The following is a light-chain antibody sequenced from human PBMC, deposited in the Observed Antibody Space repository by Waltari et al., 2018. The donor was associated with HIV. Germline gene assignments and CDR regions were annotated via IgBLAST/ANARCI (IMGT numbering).Light chain of an antibody. J-gene: IGKJ4*01. Sequence: DIQMTQSPPSLSASVGVSINITCRESQSINSNLNWDQKKSGKAPKVRIYGTSTLRSEVPSRFSGSGSGTEFTLTIASLRSDDSATYYCQQRDKTPPTFGGATTVEIK. CDR1: QSINSN. CDR2: GTS. V-gene: IGKV1-39*01. CDR3: QQRDKTPPT.